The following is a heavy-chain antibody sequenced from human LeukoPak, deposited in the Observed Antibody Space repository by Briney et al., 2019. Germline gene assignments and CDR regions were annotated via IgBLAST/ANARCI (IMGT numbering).Heavy chain of an antibody. J-gene: IGHJ4*02. CDR3: ARAYPHYGSGSYYY. CDR2: INPNSGGT. V-gene: IGHV1-2*02. D-gene: IGHD3-10*01. Sequence: ASVKVSCKASGYTFTGYYMHWVRQAPGQVLEWMGWINPNSGGTNYAQKFQGRVTMTRDTSISTAYMELSRLRSDDTAVYYCARAYPHYGSGSYYYWGQGTLVTVSS. CDR1: GYTFTGYY.